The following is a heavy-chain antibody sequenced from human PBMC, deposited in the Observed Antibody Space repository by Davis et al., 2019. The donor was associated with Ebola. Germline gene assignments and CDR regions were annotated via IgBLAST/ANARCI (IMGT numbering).Heavy chain of an antibody. CDR1: GITFSNSD. CDR3: AGVGGTAY. D-gene: IGHD1-26*01. Sequence: GESLKISCAASGITFSNSDMNWLRQAPGKGLEWVSSISRSSSTIYYADSVKGRFTISRDNAKNSLYLQMNSLRDEDTAVYYCAGVGGTAYWGQGTLVTVSS. CDR2: ISRSSSTI. V-gene: IGHV3-48*02. J-gene: IGHJ4*02.